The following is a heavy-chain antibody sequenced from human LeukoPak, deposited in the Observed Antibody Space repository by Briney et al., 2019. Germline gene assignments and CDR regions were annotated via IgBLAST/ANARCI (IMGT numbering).Heavy chain of an antibody. J-gene: IGHJ4*02. CDR2: VKEDGSEK. CDR3: ARDDSTGYLYFDH. D-gene: IGHD3-22*01. CDR1: GFTFSNYW. Sequence: GGSLRLSCVASGFTFSNYWMSWVRQAPGKGLEWVANVKEDGSEKYYVDSVKGRFTISRDNAKNSLYLQMNSLRAEDTALYYCARDDSTGYLYFDHWGQGTLVTVSS. V-gene: IGHV3-7*05.